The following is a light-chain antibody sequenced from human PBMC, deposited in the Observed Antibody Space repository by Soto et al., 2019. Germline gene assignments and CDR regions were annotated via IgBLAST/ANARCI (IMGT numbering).Light chain of an antibody. CDR2: DAS. CDR1: QTVRNNY. Sequence: EFVLTQSPGTLSLSPGERATLSCRASQTVRNNYLAWYQQKPGQAPRLLIYDASSRATGIPDRFSGSGSGTDFTLTISSLEPEDFAVYYCQQYGSSPRTFGQGTKVDI. CDR3: QQYGSSPRT. V-gene: IGKV3-20*01. J-gene: IGKJ1*01.